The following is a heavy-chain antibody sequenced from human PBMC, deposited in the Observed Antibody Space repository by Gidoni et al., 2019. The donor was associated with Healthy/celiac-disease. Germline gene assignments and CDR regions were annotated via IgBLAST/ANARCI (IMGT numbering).Heavy chain of an antibody. D-gene: IGHD3-10*01. CDR1: GGTFSSYA. CDR3: AATKDYYGSGSDY. J-gene: IGHJ4*02. V-gene: IGHV1-69*04. Sequence: QVQLVQSGAEVKKPGSSVTVSCKASGGTFSSYAISWVRQAPGQGLEWMGRIIPILGIANYAQKFQGRVTITADKSTSTAYMELSSLRSEDTAVYYCAATKDYYGSGSDYWGQGTLVTVSS. CDR2: IIPILGIA.